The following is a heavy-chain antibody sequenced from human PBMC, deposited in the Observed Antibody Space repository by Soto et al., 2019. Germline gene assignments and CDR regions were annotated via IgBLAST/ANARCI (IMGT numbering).Heavy chain of an antibody. CDR1: GFTFSSYA. V-gene: IGHV3-30*18. CDR3: AKGRLDDYGDDGDWGACDI. CDR2: ISYDGSDK. J-gene: IGHJ3*02. D-gene: IGHD4-17*01. Sequence: QVQLVESGGGVVQPGRSLRLSCAASGFTFSSYAMHWVRQAPGKGLEWVAVISYDGSDKYYADSVKGRFTISRDNSKNTLYLHMNSLRAEDTAVDYCAKGRLDDYGDDGDWGACDIWGQGTMVTVSS.